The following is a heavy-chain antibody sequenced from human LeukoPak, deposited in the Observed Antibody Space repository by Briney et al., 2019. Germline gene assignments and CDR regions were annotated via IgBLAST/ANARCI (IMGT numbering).Heavy chain of an antibody. V-gene: IGHV4-39*07. CDR1: GDSIRSSSYY. CDR3: ARVTYYYYMDV. CDR2: IYYSGST. J-gene: IGHJ6*03. Sequence: SETLSLTCTVSGDSIRSSSYYWGWTRQPPGKGLEWIGNIYYSGSTYYNPSLTSRVTISVDTSKNQFSLKLSSVTAADTAVYYCARVTYYYYMDVWGKGTTVTVSS.